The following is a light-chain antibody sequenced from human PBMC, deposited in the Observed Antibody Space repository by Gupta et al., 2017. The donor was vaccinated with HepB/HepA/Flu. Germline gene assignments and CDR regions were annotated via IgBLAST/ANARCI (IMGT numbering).Light chain of an antibody. CDR3: QWWDSTGFHAKV. J-gene: IGLJ2*01. Sequence: YVLPLTPSLSLGPGSTARRICGVNNIGSKTVPWYQQRPGQAPVLVLYADRDRPSGIPGRFSGSNSGNTATLTISRVEAGDEADDYCQWWDSTGFHAKVFGRGTQLTVL. CDR2: ADR. CDR1: NIGSKT. V-gene: IGLV3-21*03.